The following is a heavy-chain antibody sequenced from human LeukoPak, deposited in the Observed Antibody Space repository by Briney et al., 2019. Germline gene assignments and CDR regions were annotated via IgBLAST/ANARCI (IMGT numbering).Heavy chain of an antibody. CDR1: GFNFNRYW. CDR2: IRSDGTGT. Sequence: QAGRSLRLSCAASGFNFNRYWMHWVRQAPGKGLVWVSRIRSDGTGTTYADSVKGRFTISRDNAKNTLYLQMNSLRAEDTAVYYCTKGGPIDYWGQGTLVTVSS. CDR3: TKGGPIDY. V-gene: IGHV3-74*01. J-gene: IGHJ4*02.